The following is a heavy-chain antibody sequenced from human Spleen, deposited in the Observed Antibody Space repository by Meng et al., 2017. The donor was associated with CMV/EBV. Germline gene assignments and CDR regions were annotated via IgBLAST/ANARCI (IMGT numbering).Heavy chain of an antibody. CDR2: ISWNSGRI. Sequence: SLKISCAASGFTFEDYAMHWVRQAPGKGLEWVSSISWNSGRIDYAVSVKGRFTISRDNAKNSLFLQMNSLRADDSALYFCAKGRLPAANYYYGMTSGAKGPRSPSP. CDR3: AKGRLPAANYYYGMTS. J-gene: IGHJ6*02. CDR1: GFTFEDYA. V-gene: IGHV3-9*01. D-gene: IGHD2-2*01.